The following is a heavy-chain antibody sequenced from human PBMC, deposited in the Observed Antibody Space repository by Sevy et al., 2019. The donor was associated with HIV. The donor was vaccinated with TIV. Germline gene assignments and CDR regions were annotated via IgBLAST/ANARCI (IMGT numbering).Heavy chain of an antibody. J-gene: IGHJ4*02. D-gene: IGHD4-4*01. CDR1: GFTFSSYA. CDR2: ISYDGSNK. CDR3: ARDDYRVMYYFDY. V-gene: IGHV3-30-3*01. Sequence: GGSLRLSCAASGFTFSSYAMHWVRQAPGKGLEWVAVISYDGSNKYYADSGKGRFTISRDNSKNTLYLQMNSLRAEDTAVYYCARDDYRVMYYFDYWGQGTLVTVSS.